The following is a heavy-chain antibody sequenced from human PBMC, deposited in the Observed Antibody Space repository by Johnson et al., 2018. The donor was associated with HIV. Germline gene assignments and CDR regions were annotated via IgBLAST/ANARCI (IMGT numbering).Heavy chain of an antibody. J-gene: IGHJ3*02. CDR3: ATDGPCSTSWYCTFDI. CDR1: GFTFSSYA. Sequence: EVQLVESGGGLVKPGGSLRLSCAASGFTFSSYAMSWVRQAPGKGLERVSAISGSGGSTYYADSVKGRFTTSRDNSKNTLFLQMNSLRADDTAVYYCATDGPCSTSWYCTFDIWGQGTMVTVSS. CDR2: ISGSGGST. D-gene: IGHD6-13*01. V-gene: IGHV3-23*04.